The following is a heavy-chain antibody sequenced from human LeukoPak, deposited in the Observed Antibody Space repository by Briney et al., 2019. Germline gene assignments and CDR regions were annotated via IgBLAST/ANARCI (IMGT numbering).Heavy chain of an antibody. V-gene: IGHV1-46*01. D-gene: IGHD5-12*01. Sequence: ASVKVSCKASGYTFTSYYMHWVRQAPGQGLEWMGIINPSGGSTSYAQKFQGRVTMTRDMSTSTVYMELSSLRSEDTAVYYCARDLGGYVGRAWGQGTLVTVSS. CDR2: INPSGGST. CDR3: ARDLGGYVGRA. CDR1: GYTFTSYY. J-gene: IGHJ5*02.